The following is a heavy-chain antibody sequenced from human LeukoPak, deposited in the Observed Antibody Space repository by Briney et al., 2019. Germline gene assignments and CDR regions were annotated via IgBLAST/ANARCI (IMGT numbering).Heavy chain of an antibody. CDR3: AREGVATTPGYFDY. Sequence: ASVKVSCKASGGTFSSYAISWVRQAPGQGLEWMGRIIPILGIANYAQKFQGRVTITADKSTSTAYMELSSLRSEDTAVYYCAREGVATTPGYFDYWGQGTLVTVSS. J-gene: IGHJ4*02. D-gene: IGHD5-24*01. V-gene: IGHV1-69*04. CDR2: IIPILGIA. CDR1: GGTFSSYA.